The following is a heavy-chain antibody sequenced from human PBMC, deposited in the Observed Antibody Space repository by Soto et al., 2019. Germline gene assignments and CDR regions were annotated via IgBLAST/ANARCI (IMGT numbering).Heavy chain of an antibody. CDR2: ISYDGTKK. Sequence: QVQLMESGGGVVQPGRSVRLSCAASGFTFSSYAMHWVRQAPGKGLEWVAVISYDGTKKYYADSVKGRFTISRDNSKNTLYLQMNSLRAEDTAVYYCARDLAAGAHYYYYGMDVWGQGTTVTVSS. D-gene: IGHD6-13*01. CDR1: GFTFSSYA. CDR3: ARDLAAGAHYYYYGMDV. V-gene: IGHV3-30-3*01. J-gene: IGHJ6*02.